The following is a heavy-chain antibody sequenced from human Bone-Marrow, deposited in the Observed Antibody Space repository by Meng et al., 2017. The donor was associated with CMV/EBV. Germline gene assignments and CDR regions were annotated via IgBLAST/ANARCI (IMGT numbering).Heavy chain of an antibody. CDR2: IKQDGSEK. J-gene: IGHJ3*02. CDR1: GFTFSSYE. Sequence: GGSLRLSCAASGFTFSSYEMNWVRQAPGKGLEWVANIKQDGSEKYYVDSVKDRFTISRDNAKNSLYLQMNSLRAEDTAVYYCATRGSRWYFAFDIWGQGTMVTVSS. CDR3: ATRGSRWYFAFDI. V-gene: IGHV3-7*01. D-gene: IGHD6-13*01.